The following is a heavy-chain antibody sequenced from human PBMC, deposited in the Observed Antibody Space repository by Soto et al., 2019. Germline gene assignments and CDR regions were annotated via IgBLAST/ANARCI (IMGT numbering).Heavy chain of an antibody. Sequence: EVQLLESGGGLVQPGGSLRLSCAASGFTFSSYAMSWVRQAPGKGLEWVSAISGSGGSTYYADSVKGRFTISRDNSKNTLYLQMISLRAEDTAVYYCAKDRRDIVVVPAAIYYGYWGQGTLVTVSS. CDR1: GFTFSSYA. CDR3: AKDRRDIVVVPAAIYYGY. V-gene: IGHV3-23*01. J-gene: IGHJ4*02. D-gene: IGHD2-2*01. CDR2: ISGSGGST.